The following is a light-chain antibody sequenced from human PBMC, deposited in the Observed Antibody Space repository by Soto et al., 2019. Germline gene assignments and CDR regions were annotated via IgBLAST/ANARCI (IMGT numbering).Light chain of an antibody. J-gene: IGKJ5*01. V-gene: IGKV3-15*01. Sequence: EIVMTQPPATLSVSPGQRAQLSCRASESVSSHLAWYQQKPGQAPRLLIYDSSTRATGIPARFSGSESGTEFTLTISSLQSEDFAVYYCHHYHNWPMTFGQGTRLEIK. CDR3: HHYHNWPMT. CDR1: ESVSSH. CDR2: DSS.